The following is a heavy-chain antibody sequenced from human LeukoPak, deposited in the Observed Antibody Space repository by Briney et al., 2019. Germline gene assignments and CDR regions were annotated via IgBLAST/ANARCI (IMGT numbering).Heavy chain of an antibody. CDR1: GYTLTGLS. CDR2: FDPEDGET. D-gene: IGHD5-18*01. V-gene: IGHV1-24*01. J-gene: IGHJ6*02. Sequence: ASVKVSCKVSGYTLTGLSMHWVRQAPGKGLEWMGSFDPEDGETIYAQKFQGRVTMTEDTSTDTAYMELSSLRSEDTAVYYCANGGYRYGRGYYYYGMDVWGQGTTVTVSS. CDR3: ANGGYRYGRGYYYYGMDV.